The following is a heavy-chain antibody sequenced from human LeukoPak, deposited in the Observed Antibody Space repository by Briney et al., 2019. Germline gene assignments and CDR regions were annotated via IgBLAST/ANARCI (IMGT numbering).Heavy chain of an antibody. J-gene: IGHJ5*02. D-gene: IGHD3-10*01. V-gene: IGHV1-8*01. CDR1: GYPFTTYE. CDR2: VHPNTGNT. Sequence: ASVKVSCKTSGYPFTTYEINWVRQAAGQGLEWMGWVHPNTGNTAYAQRFQGRVTMTRDTSISTAYMELSSLTSNDTAVYFCARGSGNDPWGQGTLVTVSS. CDR3: ARGSGNDP.